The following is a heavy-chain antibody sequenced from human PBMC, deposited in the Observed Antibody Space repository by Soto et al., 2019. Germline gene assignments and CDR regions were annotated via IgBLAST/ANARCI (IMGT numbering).Heavy chain of an antibody. CDR2: IYYSGST. V-gene: IGHV4-59*01. J-gene: IGHJ4*02. Sequence: SETLSLTCTVSGGSISSYYWSWIRQPPGKGLEWIGYIYYSGSTNYNPSLKSRVTISVDTSKNQFSLKLSSVTAADTAVYYCARDKGAGYYFDYWGQGTLVTVSS. CDR3: ARDKGAGYYFDY. CDR1: GGSISSYY.